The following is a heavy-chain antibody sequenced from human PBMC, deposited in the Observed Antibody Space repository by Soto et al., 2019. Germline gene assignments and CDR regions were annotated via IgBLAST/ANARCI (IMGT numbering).Heavy chain of an antibody. CDR2: IKQDGREK. CDR1: GFTFTNYW. D-gene: IGHD3-3*01. CDR3: ARDMGVFWSGYPEGGFDY. Sequence: PGGSLRLSCAASGFTFTNYWMSWVRQAPGKGLEWVANIKQDGREKYYADSAKGRFIISRDNAKTALYLQMNSLRAEDTAVYYCARDMGVFWSGYPEGGFDYWGQGTPVTVSS. V-gene: IGHV3-7*01. J-gene: IGHJ4*02.